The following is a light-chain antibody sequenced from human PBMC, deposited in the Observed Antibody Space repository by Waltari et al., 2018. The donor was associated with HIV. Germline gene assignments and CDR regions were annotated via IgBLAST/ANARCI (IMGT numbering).Light chain of an antibody. V-gene: IGKV1-27*01. J-gene: IGKJ5*01. Sequence: MTQSPATLSVSPGDRATLSCRASQSISNNLAWYQQKPGKVPKLLIYAASTLQSGVPSRFSGSGSGTDFTLTISSLQPEDVATYYCQKYNSAPPITFGQGTRLEIK. CDR1: QSISNN. CDR3: QKYNSAPPIT. CDR2: AAS.